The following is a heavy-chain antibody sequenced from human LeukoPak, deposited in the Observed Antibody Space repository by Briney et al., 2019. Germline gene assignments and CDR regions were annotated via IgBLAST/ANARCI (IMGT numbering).Heavy chain of an antibody. V-gene: IGHV3-30*18. J-gene: IGHJ3*02. CDR3: AKEGMEYCSGGSCYDDEDAFDI. Sequence: GGSPRLSCAASGFTFSSYGMHWVRQAPGKGLEWVAVISYDGSNKYYADSVKGRFTISRDNSKNTLFLQMNSLRAEDTAVYYCAKEGMEYCSGGSCYDDEDAFDIWGQGTMVTVSS. CDR1: GFTFSSYG. D-gene: IGHD2-15*01. CDR2: ISYDGSNK.